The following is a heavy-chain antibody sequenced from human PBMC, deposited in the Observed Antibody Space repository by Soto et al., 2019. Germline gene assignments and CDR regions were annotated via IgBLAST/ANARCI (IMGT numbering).Heavy chain of an antibody. D-gene: IGHD3-16*01. CDR2: INPSGGST. CDR3: AKDTDHAYDF. J-gene: IGHJ4*02. V-gene: IGHV1-46*01. Sequence: ASVKVSCKASGYTFTSYYMHWVRQAPGQGLEWMGIINPSGGSTSYAQKFQGGVTITADESTSTAYMELSSLKSEDTAIYYCAKDTDHAYDFWGQGTLVTVSS. CDR1: GYTFTSYY.